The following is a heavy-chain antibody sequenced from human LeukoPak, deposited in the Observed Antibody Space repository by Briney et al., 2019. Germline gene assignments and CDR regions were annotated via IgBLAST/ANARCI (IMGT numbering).Heavy chain of an antibody. D-gene: IGHD4-17*01. V-gene: IGHV3-30-3*01. J-gene: IGHJ4*02. CDR2: ISYDGSNN. CDR1: GFTFSDYA. Sequence: PPGRSLSLSCAASGFTFSDYALHWVRPAPGKGLEWVAVISYDGSNNYYADSVKGRFTISRDNSKNTLYLQMSSLRAEDTAVYYCANTVTSDYWGQGTLVIVSS. CDR3: ANTVTSDY.